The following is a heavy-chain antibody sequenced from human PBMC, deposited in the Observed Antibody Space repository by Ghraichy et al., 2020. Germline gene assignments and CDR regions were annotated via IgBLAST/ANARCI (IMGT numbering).Heavy chain of an antibody. J-gene: IGHJ3*02. CDR1: GDAISSYY. CDR2: IYYTGST. Sequence: SQTLSLTCTVSGDAISSYYWTWTRQPPGKGLEWLGYIYYTGSTNYDPSLKSRVTISIDTSKTQFSLKLSSVTPADTAMYYCARDLRISTAPNDAFDIWVQGTMVPVSS. D-gene: IGHD2/OR15-2a*01. V-gene: IGHV4-59*01. CDR3: ARDLRISTAPNDAFDI.